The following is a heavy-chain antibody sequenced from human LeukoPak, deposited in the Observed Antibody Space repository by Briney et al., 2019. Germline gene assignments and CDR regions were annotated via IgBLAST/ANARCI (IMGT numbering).Heavy chain of an antibody. CDR3: ARGNYYGMGV. V-gene: IGHV3-48*03. J-gene: IGHJ6*02. CDR1: GFTFSGYE. Sequence: GGSLRLSCAASGFTFSGYEMSWVRQAPGKGLEWVSYISGTGTRIYYADSVKGRFTISRDNAKNTLYLEMNSLRAEDTAVYYCARGNYYGMGVWGQGTTVTVSS. CDR2: ISGTGTRI.